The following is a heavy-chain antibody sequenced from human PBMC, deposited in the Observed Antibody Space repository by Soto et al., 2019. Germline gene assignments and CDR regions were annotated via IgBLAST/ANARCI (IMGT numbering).Heavy chain of an antibody. CDR3: AKCPYDSSGYDDY. CDR1: GFTFSGYA. D-gene: IGHD3-22*01. J-gene: IGHJ4*02. V-gene: IGHV3-23*01. CDR2: ISGSGGST. Sequence: GGSLRLSCAASGFTFSGYAMSWVRQAPGKGLEWVSAISGSGGSTYYADSVKGRFTISRDNSKNTLYLQMNSLRAEDTAVYYCAKCPYDSSGYDDYWGQGTLVTVSS.